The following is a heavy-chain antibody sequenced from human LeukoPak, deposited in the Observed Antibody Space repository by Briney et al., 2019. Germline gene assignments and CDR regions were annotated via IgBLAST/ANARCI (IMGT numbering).Heavy chain of an antibody. CDR1: GFTFSSYG. V-gene: IGHV3-23*01. CDR3: AKEGRYCSGGSCYSGFY. Sequence: GGSLRLSCAASGFTFSSYGMTWVRQAPGKGLEWVSTISGSGGSTYYADSVKGRFTISRDNSKNTPYLQMNSLRAEDTAVYYCAKEGRYCSGGSCYSGFYWGQGTLVTVSS. D-gene: IGHD2-15*01. CDR2: ISGSGGST. J-gene: IGHJ4*02.